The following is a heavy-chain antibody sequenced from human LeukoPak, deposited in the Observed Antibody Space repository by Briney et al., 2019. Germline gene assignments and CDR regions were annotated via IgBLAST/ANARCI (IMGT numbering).Heavy chain of an antibody. CDR3: ARDRIKSGSYYFDY. D-gene: IGHD1-26*01. Sequence: GGSLRLSCAASAFTFSDYSMNWVRQAPGKGLEWVSYISGRSSTIYYADSVKGRFTISRDNAKNSMYLQMNSLRAEDTAVYYCARDRIKSGSYYFDYWGQGTLVAVSS. J-gene: IGHJ4*02. CDR1: AFTFSDYS. V-gene: IGHV3-48*01. CDR2: ISGRSSTI.